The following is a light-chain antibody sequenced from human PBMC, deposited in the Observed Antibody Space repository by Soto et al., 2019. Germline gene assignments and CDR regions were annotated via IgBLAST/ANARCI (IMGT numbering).Light chain of an antibody. V-gene: IGKV2-28*01. CDR2: LTS. Sequence: DIVMTQSPLSLPVTPGEPASISCRSSQSLLQTNGYTYLDWYLQKPGQSPQLLIYLTSIRASGVPDRFSGSGSGTEFTLKISKVEAEDVGVYYCMQALQPPPWTVGPGTKVDSK. CDR3: MQALQPPPWT. J-gene: IGKJ1*01. CDR1: QSLLQTNGYTY.